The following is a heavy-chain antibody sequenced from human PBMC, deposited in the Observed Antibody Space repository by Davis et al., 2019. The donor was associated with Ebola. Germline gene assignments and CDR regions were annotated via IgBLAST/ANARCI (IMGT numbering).Heavy chain of an antibody. V-gene: IGHV4-39*01. J-gene: IGHJ4*02. CDR3: ARLSWKQYDY. CDR2: IYYSGAT. D-gene: IGHD1-1*01. CDR1: GGSISSSSYH. Sequence: SETLSLTCTVSGGSISSSSYHWGWIRQPPGKGLEWIGTIYYSGATYYNPSLKSRVFISVDTSKNQFSLKLSPVTAAATAVYCCARLSWKQYDYWGQGTLVTVSS.